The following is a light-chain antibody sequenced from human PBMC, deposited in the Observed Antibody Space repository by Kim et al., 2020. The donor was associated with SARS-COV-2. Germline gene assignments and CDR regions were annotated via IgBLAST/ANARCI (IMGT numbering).Light chain of an antibody. CDR3: QQYNGYPYT. V-gene: IGKV1-16*02. Sequence: SASVGDRITMTCRASQGINNYLAWFQQRPGRAPRSLIYGASNLQSGVPSKFSGSGFGTDFTLTITNLQPEDFVTYYCQQYNGYPYTFGQGTKLEI. CDR2: GAS. J-gene: IGKJ2*01. CDR1: QGINNY.